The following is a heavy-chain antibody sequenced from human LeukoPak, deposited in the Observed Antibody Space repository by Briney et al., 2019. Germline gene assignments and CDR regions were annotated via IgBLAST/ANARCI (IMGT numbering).Heavy chain of an antibody. D-gene: IGHD2-2*01. Sequence: ASVKVSCKASGYTFTSYGISWVRQAPGQGLEWMGWICAHNGNTNYAQKLQGRVTMTTDTSTSTAYMELRSLRSDDTAVYYCARATLLGLPAATLGSAFDIWGQGTMVTVSS. CDR1: GYTFTSYG. J-gene: IGHJ3*02. V-gene: IGHV1-18*01. CDR3: ARATLLGLPAATLGSAFDI. CDR2: ICAHNGNT.